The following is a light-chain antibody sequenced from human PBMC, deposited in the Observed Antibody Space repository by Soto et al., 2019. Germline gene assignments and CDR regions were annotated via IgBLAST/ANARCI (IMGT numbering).Light chain of an antibody. Sequence: SVLSLPSSVSGSPGQSSTISCSGTISNIGGYNVVSWYQQHPGKAPKVIIYEAIKRPSGVSNRFSGSISGTTASLTISGLQADVEADYYCCSYVGATTYVFGSGTTVTV. J-gene: IGLJ1*01. CDR3: CSYVGATTYV. CDR1: ISNIGGYNV. CDR2: EAI. V-gene: IGLV2-23*01.